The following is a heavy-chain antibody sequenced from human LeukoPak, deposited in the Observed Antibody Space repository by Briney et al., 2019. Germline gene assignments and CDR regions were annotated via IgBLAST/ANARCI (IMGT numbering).Heavy chain of an antibody. CDR3: ARDRLSCSGGSCYRYNWFDP. D-gene: IGHD2-15*01. CDR2: ISAYNGNT. Sequence: GASVKVSCKASGYTFTSYGISWVRQAPGQGLEWMGWISAYNGNTNYAQKLQGRVTMTTDTSTSTAYMELRSLRSDDTAVYYCARDRLSCSGGSCYRYNWFDPWGQGTLVTVSS. CDR1: GYTFTSYG. J-gene: IGHJ5*02. V-gene: IGHV1-18*01.